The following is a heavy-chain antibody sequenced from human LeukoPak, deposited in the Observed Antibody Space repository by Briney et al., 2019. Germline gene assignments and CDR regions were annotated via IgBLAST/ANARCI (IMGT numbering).Heavy chain of an antibody. CDR2: IYPGDADT. J-gene: IGHJ5*01. D-gene: IGHD2-21*01. CDR1: GYSFTSYW. CDR3: ARRRGDTNRFYR. Sequence: GESPKIPCRGSGYSFTSYWIVWVRQMPGEGLEGMGIIYPGDADTRYSASFQGQLTISADKSISTAHLQWRSRQASDAAMYYCARRRGDTNRFYRWGQGTLVTVSS. V-gene: IGHV5-51*01.